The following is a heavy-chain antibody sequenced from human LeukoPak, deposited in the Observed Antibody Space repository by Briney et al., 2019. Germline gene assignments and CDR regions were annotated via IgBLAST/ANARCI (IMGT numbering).Heavy chain of an antibody. J-gene: IGHJ4*02. V-gene: IGHV3-23*01. Sequence: GGSLRLSCAAAGFTFSDYAMTWVRQAPGKGLEWVSAVTGTGGSTYYADSVKGRFSISRDNSKSTLYLQMNSLRAEDTAVYYCAKWEWLRLPSVGLQKPSFYFDYWGQGTLVTVSS. D-gene: IGHD5-12*01. CDR1: GFTFSDYA. CDR3: AKWEWLRLPSVGLQKPSFYFDY. CDR2: VTGTGGST.